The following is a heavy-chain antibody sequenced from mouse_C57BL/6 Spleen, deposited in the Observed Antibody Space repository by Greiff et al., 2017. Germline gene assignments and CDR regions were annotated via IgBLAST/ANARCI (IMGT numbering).Heavy chain of an antibody. V-gene: IGHV5-6*02. Sequence: EVKLVESGGDLVKPGGSLKLSCAASGFTFSSYGMSWVRQTPDKRLEWVATISSGGSYTYYPDSVKGRFTISRDNAKNTLYLQMSSLKSEDTAMYYCARRGDSSGYYYAMDYWGQGTSVTVSS. CDR3: ARRGDSSGYYYAMDY. CDR1: GFTFSSYG. D-gene: IGHD3-2*02. CDR2: ISSGGSYT. J-gene: IGHJ4*01.